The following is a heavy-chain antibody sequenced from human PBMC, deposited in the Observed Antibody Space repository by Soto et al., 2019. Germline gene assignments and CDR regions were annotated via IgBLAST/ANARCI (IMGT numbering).Heavy chain of an antibody. CDR2: MHHIGST. CDR3: TKNSAYALDY. Sequence: SETLSLTCDVSGGSITNNNWWCWVRQPPGEGLEWIGEMHHIGSTNYNPSLKSRVTMSVDTSKNQFFLKLNSVTAADTAVYYCTKNSAYALDYWGQGTLVTVSS. CDR1: GGSITNNNW. D-gene: IGHD5-12*01. V-gene: IGHV4-4*02. J-gene: IGHJ4*02.